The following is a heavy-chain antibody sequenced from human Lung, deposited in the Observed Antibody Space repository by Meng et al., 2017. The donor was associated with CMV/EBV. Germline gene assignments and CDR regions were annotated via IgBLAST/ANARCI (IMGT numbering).Heavy chain of an antibody. CDR3: ARHGSGSYFYGREV. CDR1: GGTISSYY. V-gene: IGHV4-59*01. CDR2: IYYSGST. J-gene: IGHJ6*02. D-gene: IGHD3-10*01. Sequence: LRLSCTASGGTISSYYWSWIRQPPGKGLEDIGDIYYSGSTSYNPALKSGVTISVDTSKNQFSLKLSYMTAADTAVYYCARHGSGSYFYGREVWGQGTXVTVSS.